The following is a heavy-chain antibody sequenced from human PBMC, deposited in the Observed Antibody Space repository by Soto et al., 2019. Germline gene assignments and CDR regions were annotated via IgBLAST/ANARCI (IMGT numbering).Heavy chain of an antibody. CDR1: GYSFSTHW. Sequence: GESLKISFKGSGYSFSTHWVGWVRQMPGKGLEWMGIIYPGDSDARYSPSFKGQVTISVDESTTTAFLQWSSLKASDTAMYFCARSQFDYDWGTSGYFDSWGQGTLVTVSS. V-gene: IGHV5-51*01. CDR2: IYPGDSDA. D-gene: IGHD3-16*01. CDR3: ARSQFDYDWGTSGYFDS. J-gene: IGHJ4*02.